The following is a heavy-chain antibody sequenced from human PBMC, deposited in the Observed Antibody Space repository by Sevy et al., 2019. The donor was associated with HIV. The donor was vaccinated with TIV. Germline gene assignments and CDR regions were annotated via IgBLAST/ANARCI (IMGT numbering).Heavy chain of an antibody. CDR1: GASITTNTYY. D-gene: IGHD3-3*01. V-gene: IGHV4-39*01. CDR3: ARHEAYDFWGDTIRENYYYGIDV. CDR2: IFYSGRS. J-gene: IGHJ6*02. Sequence: SETLSLTCSVSGASITTNTYYWGWIRQAPGKGLEWIGSIFYSGRSDYNPSLKGRVTISVDTSKNQFSLTLRSVTAADTSVYYCARHEAYDFWGDTIRENYYYGIDVWGQGTTVTVSS.